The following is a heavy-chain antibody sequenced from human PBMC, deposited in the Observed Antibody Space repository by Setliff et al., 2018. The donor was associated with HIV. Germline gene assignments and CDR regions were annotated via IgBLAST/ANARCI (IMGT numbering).Heavy chain of an antibody. D-gene: IGHD3-10*01. CDR1: GGPMNNYY. Sequence: PSETLSLTCTVSGGPMNNYYWNWIRQTPGKGLEWIGYIYENAYAHYTVSLRSRVTVSMDTSKNQFSLTLRSVTAADRAVYYCARAQMHRGVVSWSLYYFDYWGQGALVTVSS. CDR2: IYENAYA. V-gene: IGHV4-59*01. J-gene: IGHJ4*02. CDR3: ARAQMHRGVVSWSLYYFDY.